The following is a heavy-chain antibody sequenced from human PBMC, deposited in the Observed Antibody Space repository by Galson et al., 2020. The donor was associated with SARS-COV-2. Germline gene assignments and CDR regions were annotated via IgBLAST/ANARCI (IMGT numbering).Heavy chain of an antibody. V-gene: IGHV3-9*01. Sequence: SCAASGFTFSDYGMHWVRQAPGKGLEWVSSINWNSVNIAYGDSVKGRFTISRDNAKNSLYLQMNSLRDEDTAFYYCAKGGRYYDSSDYRGNVEYWGQGTLVTVSS. CDR3: AKGGRYYDSSDYRGNVEY. D-gene: IGHD3-22*01. J-gene: IGHJ4*02. CDR1: GFTFSDYG. CDR2: INWNSVNI.